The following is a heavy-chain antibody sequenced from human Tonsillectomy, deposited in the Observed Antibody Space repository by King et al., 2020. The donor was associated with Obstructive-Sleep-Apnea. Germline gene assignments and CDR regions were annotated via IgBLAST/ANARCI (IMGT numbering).Heavy chain of an antibody. Sequence: VQLVESGGGLVKPGGSLRLSCAASGLTFSNAWMSWVRQAPGKGLEWVGRIKRKTDDGPTDYAAPVKGRFTISRADSKNTLFLQMNALKTEDTAVYYCTTDPGDYADYWGQGTLVTVSS. CDR3: TTDPGDYADY. V-gene: IGHV3-15*01. J-gene: IGHJ4*02. D-gene: IGHD4-17*01. CDR1: GLTFSNAW. CDR2: IKRKTDDGPT.